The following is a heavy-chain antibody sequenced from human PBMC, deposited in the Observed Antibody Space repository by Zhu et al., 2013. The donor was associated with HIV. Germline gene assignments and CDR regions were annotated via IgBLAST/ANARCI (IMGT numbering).Heavy chain of an antibody. V-gene: IGHV1-2*02. CDR1: GYTFTGYY. Sequence: QVQLVQSGAEVKKPGASVKVSCKASGYTFTGYYMHWVRQAPGQGLEWMGWINPNSGGTNYAQKFQGRVTMTRDTSISTAYMELSRPRSDDTAVYYCASEYCSSTSCYTNYYYYGMDVWGQGTTVTVSS. D-gene: IGHD2-2*02. CDR2: INPNSGGT. CDR3: ASEYCSSTSCYTNYYYYGMDV. J-gene: IGHJ6*02.